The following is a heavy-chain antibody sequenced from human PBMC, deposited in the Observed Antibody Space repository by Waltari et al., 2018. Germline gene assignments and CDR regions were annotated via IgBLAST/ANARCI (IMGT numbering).Heavy chain of an antibody. CDR1: GFPLRYYE. V-gene: IGHV3-48*03. CDR2: ISNRGDTI. CDR3: ARVGRDSDLLRDYSARWYFDL. J-gene: IGHJ2*01. D-gene: IGHD3-3*01. Sequence: EVQLVESGGGLVQPGGSLRLSCAAFGFPLRYYEMNWCRRVPGKGLEWVSYISNRGDTIYYADSVKGRFTISRDKKSLYLQMNTLSAEDTAVYYCARVGRDSDLLRDYSARWYFDLWGRGTLVTVSS.